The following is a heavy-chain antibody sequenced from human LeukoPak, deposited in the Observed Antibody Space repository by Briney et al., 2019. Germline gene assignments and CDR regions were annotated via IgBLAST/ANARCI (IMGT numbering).Heavy chain of an antibody. CDR1: GFTFSDYG. D-gene: IGHD4-17*01. Sequence: GGSLRLSCAASGFTFSDYGIHWVRQAPGKGLEWVAVISYDGSNKYYADSVKGRFTISRDNSKNTLYLQMNSLRAEDTALYYCAKVYGARSQYYYYYMDVWGKGTTVTVSS. V-gene: IGHV3-30*18. CDR3: AKVYGARSQYYYYYMDV. CDR2: ISYDGSNK. J-gene: IGHJ6*03.